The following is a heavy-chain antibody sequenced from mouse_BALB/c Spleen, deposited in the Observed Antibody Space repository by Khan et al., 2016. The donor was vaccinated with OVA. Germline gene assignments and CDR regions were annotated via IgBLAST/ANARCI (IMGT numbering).Heavy chain of an antibody. CDR2: FYPGSSDT. J-gene: IGHJ2*01. Sequence: VQLKESGTVPARPGASVKMSCKASGYSFTSYWMHWVTQRPGQGLEWIGAFYPGSSDTRYNQMFKDRAKLTAVTSASTVYMELSSLTNEDSAVYYCTRSYGSFYFDYGCQGTTLTVAS. V-gene: IGHV1-5*01. D-gene: IGHD2-2*01. CDR3: TRSYGSFYFDY. CDR1: GYSFTSYW.